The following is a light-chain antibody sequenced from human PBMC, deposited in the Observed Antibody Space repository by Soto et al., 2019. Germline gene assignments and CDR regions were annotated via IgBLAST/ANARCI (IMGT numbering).Light chain of an antibody. V-gene: IGLV6-57*02. CDR1: SGSIASNY. Sequence: NFMLTQPHSVSDSPGTTVTISCTGSSGSIASNYVQWYQRRPGSAPTTVIYEDNQRPSGVPARFSGSIDSSSNSASLTISGLKTEDEADYYCQSYDSSNVVFGGGTKLTVL. J-gene: IGLJ2*01. CDR2: EDN. CDR3: QSYDSSNVV.